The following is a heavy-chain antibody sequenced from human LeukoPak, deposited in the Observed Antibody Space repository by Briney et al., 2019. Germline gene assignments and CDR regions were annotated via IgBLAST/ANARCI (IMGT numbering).Heavy chain of an antibody. CDR1: GFTFSSYG. CDR3: ARVSGGVITFGGVTPRPYFDY. V-gene: IGHV3-30*03. J-gene: IGHJ4*02. Sequence: GGSLRLSCAASGFTFSSYGMHWVRQAPGKGLEWVAVISYDGSNKYYADSVKGRFTISRDNSKNTLYLQMNSLRAEDTAVYYCARVSGGVITFGGVTPRPYFDYWGQGTLVTVSS. D-gene: IGHD3-16*01. CDR2: ISYDGSNK.